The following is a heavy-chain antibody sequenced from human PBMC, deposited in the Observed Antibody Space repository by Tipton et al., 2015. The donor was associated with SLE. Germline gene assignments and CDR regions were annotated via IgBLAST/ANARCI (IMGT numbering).Heavy chain of an antibody. CDR1: GGSISGHY. CDR2: IYYSGST. D-gene: IGHD3-3*01. CDR3: ARGDDFWSASIDY. J-gene: IGHJ4*02. Sequence: TLSLTCTVSGGSISGHYWNWFRQSPGKGLEWIGYIYYSGSTNYNPSLKSRVTISVDASKNQFSLRLSSVTAADTAVYYCARGDDFWSASIDYWGQGTLVTVSS. V-gene: IGHV4-59*11.